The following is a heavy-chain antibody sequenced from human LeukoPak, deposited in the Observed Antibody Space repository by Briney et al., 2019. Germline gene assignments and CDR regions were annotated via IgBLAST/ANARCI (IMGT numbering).Heavy chain of an antibody. D-gene: IGHD6-19*01. Sequence: PGGSLRLSCAASGFTFSSYAMSWVRQAPGKGLEWVSAISGSGGSTYYADSVKGRFTISRGNPKNTLYLQMNSLRAEDTAVYYCAKGNSGYSSGWYYHFFDYWGQGTLVTVSS. J-gene: IGHJ4*02. CDR2: ISGSGGST. V-gene: IGHV3-23*01. CDR3: AKGNSGYSSGWYYHFFDY. CDR1: GFTFSSYA.